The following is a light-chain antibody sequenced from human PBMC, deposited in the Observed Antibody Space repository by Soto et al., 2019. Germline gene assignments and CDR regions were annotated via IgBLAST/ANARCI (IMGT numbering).Light chain of an antibody. Sequence: DIQMTQSPSTLSASVGDRVTITCRASQNIDTWLAWYQQKPGKAPKFLIYAVSHLEGGVPSRFSGSGSGTEFTLAISSLQPYDFATYYCQHKGTFGPGTRVEI. CDR3: QHKGT. V-gene: IGKV1-5*01. J-gene: IGKJ1*01. CDR2: AVS. CDR1: QNIDTW.